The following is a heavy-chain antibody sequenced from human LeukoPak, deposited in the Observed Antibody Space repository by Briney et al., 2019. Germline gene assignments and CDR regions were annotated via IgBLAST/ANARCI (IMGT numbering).Heavy chain of an antibody. V-gene: IGHV3-21*01. CDR2: ISSSSSYI. J-gene: IGHJ6*03. CDR3: ARGGPREMRYYYMDV. Sequence: KPGGSLRLSCAASGFTFSSYSMNWVRQAPGKGLEWVSSISSSSSYIYYADSVRGRFTISRDSAKNSLYLQMNSLRAEDTAVYYCARGGPREMRYYYMDVWGKGTTVTVSS. D-gene: IGHD5-24*01. CDR1: GFTFSSYS.